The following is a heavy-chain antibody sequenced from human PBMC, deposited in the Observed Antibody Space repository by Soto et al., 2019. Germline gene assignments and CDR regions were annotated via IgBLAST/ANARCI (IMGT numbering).Heavy chain of an antibody. J-gene: IGHJ1*01. V-gene: IGHV3-23*01. Sequence: EVQLLESGGGLVQPGGSLRLSCAASGFTFSSYAMSWVRQAPGKGLEWVSVVSGSGGSTYYADSVKGRFTISRDNSKNTLYLQMTSLRVEDTAVYYCAKGSYSSRWFEYFQPWGQGTLFTVSS. D-gene: IGHD6-13*01. CDR2: VSGSGGST. CDR3: AKGSYSSRWFEYFQP. CDR1: GFTFSSYA.